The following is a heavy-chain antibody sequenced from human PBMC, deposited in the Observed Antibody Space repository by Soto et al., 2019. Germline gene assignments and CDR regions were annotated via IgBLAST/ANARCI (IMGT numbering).Heavy chain of an antibody. CDR2: FYYSGST. D-gene: IGHD4-17*01. CDR3: ARRYGASFDY. J-gene: IGHJ4*02. V-gene: IGHV4-61*05. CDR1: GGSISSSSYY. Sequence: SETLSLTCTVSGGSISSSSYYWGWIRQPPGKGLEWIGNFYYSGSTTYNPSLKSRVTISVDTSKNQFSLKLSSVTAADTAVYYCARRYGASFDYWGQGTLVTVSS.